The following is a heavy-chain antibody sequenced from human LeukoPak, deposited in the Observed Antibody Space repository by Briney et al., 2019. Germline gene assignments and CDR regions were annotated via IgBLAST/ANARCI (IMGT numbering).Heavy chain of an antibody. D-gene: IGHD3-22*01. CDR3: AEGTVVVTGPLDY. J-gene: IGHJ4*02. CDR1: GFTFDDYT. V-gene: IGHV3-43*01. Sequence: GGSLRLSCAASGFTFDDYTMHWVRQAPGKGLEWVSLISWDGGITYYADSVKGRFTISRDNSKNSLYLQMNSLRTEDTALYNCAEGTVVVTGPLDYWGQGTLVTVSS. CDR2: ISWDGGIT.